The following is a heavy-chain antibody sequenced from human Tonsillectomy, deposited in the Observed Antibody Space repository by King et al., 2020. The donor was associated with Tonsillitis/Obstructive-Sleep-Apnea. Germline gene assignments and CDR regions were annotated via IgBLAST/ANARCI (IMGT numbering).Heavy chain of an antibody. CDR1: GGSFSGDY. J-gene: IGHJ6*03. D-gene: IGHD3-10*01. V-gene: IGHV4-34*01. CDR3: ARGYGSGSYYMAYYMDV. Sequence: VQLQQWGAGLLKPSETLSLTCAVYGGSFSGDYWSWIRQPPGKGLEWIGEINHSGSTNSNPSLKSRVTISVDTSKNQFSLKLSSVTAADTAVYYCARGYGSGSYYMAYYMDVWGKGTTVTVSS. CDR2: INHSGST.